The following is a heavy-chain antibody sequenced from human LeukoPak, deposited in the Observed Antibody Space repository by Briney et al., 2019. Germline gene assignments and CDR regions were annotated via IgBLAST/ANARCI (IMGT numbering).Heavy chain of an antibody. CDR3: ARQIASAGTAGFDF. D-gene: IGHD6-13*01. CDR2: IYSTGST. Sequence: SEALSLTCTVSGGSISSYYWSWIRQPAGKGLEWIGRIYSTGSTNYNPSLKSRVTMSVDTSKNQFSLRLRSVTAADTAVYYCARQIASAGTAGFDFWGQEALVTVSS. V-gene: IGHV4-4*07. CDR1: GGSISSYY. J-gene: IGHJ4*02.